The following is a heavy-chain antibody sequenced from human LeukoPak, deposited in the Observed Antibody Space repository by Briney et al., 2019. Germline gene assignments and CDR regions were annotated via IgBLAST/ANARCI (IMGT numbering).Heavy chain of an antibody. J-gene: IGHJ2*01. CDR2: VIPTLGIA. CDR3: AREWRLVGATHPGYFDL. Sequence: SVNVSCKASGGTFSSYAISWVRQAPGQGLEWVGRVIPTLGIANYAQNFQGRVTITADKSTGTVYMELSSLRSEDTAVYYCAREWRLVGATHPGYFDLWGRGTLVTVSS. CDR1: GGTFSSYA. D-gene: IGHD1-26*01. V-gene: IGHV1-69*04.